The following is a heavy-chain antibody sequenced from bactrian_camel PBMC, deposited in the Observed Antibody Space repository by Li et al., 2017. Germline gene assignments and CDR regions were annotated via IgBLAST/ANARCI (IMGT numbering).Heavy chain of an antibody. CDR2: IDSGEAT. CDR1: GYTSSRKC. Sequence: DVQLVESGGGSVQAGGSLRLSCTGYTSSRKCMGWFRQLAGKERQGVAVIDSGEATSYLDSVKGRFTISRDAAKNNLYLQMNSLQPEDTAMYYCAANRLGSSWCLARRPNDNIWGQGTQVTVS. D-gene: IGHD6*01. CDR3: AANRLGSSWCLARRPNDNI. J-gene: IGHJ4*01. V-gene: IGHV3S42*01.